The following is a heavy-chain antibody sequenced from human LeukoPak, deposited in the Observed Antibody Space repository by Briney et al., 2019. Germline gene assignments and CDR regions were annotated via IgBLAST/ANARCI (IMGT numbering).Heavy chain of an antibody. Sequence: GGSLRLSCAASGFTFDDYAMHWVRQAPGKGLEWVSGISWNSGSIGYADSVKGRFTISRDNAKNSLYLQMNSLRAEDTAVYYCARDKGVSVNYAFDIWGQGTMVTVSS. CDR2: ISWNSGSI. CDR3: ARDKGVSVNYAFDI. CDR1: GFTFDDYA. V-gene: IGHV3-9*01. D-gene: IGHD1-1*01. J-gene: IGHJ3*02.